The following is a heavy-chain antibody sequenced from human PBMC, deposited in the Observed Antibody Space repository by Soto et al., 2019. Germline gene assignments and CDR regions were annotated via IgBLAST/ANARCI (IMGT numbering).Heavy chain of an antibody. D-gene: IGHD3-9*01. CDR3: ARFLRYFDWLFPPDAFDI. J-gene: IGHJ3*02. V-gene: IGHV2-70*01. CDR2: IDWDDDK. CDR1: GCSLSTSGMC. Sequence: SGPTLVNPTQALTLTCTFSGCSLSTSGMCVSWIRQPPGKALEWLALIDWDDDKYYSTSLKTRLTISKDTSKNQVVLTMTNMDPVDTATYYCARFLRYFDWLFPPDAFDIWGQGTMVTVSS.